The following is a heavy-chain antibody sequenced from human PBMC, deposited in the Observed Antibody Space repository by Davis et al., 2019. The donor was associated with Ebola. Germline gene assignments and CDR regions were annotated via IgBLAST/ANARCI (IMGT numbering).Heavy chain of an antibody. D-gene: IGHD6-6*01. CDR1: DFTFGMYS. V-gene: IGHV3-23*01. J-gene: IGHJ4*02. CDR2: ISGSGGST. Sequence: GGSLRLSCAASDFTFGMYSMTWVRQAPGKGLEWVSAISGSGGSTYYADSVKGRFTISRDNSKNTLYLQMNSLRAEDTAVYYCAKYGAIAARGFDYWGQGTLVTVSS. CDR3: AKYGAIAARGFDY.